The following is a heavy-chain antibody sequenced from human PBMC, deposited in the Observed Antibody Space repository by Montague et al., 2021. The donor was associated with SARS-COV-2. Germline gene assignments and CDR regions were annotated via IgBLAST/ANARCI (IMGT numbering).Heavy chain of an antibody. CDR3: ARAHSGSWAHLDN. J-gene: IGHJ4*02. CDR1: GGSISGGSYY. D-gene: IGHD5-12*01. Sequence: TLSLTCTVSGGSISGGSYYWSWSRQPAGKGLEWIGRIYTSGTTDYSFSLKSRVTISVDTSKNQFSLKLTSVTAADTAVYYCARAHSGSWAHLDNWGQGSLVTVSS. V-gene: IGHV4-61*02. CDR2: IYTSGTT.